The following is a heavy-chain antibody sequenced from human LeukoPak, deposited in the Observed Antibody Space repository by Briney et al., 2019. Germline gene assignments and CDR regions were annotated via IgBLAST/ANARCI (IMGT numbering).Heavy chain of an antibody. CDR3: TREGSFWSGSWPLDYYYGMDV. V-gene: IGHV3-49*03. J-gene: IGHJ6*02. CDR1: GFTFGDYA. CDR2: IRSKAYGGTT. D-gene: IGHD3-3*01. Sequence: GGSLRLSCTASGFTFGDYAMSWFRQAPGKGLEWVGFIRSKAYGGTTEYAAYVKGRFTISRDDSKSIAYLQMNSLKTEDTAVYYCTREGSFWSGSWPLDYYYGMDVWGQGTTVTVSS.